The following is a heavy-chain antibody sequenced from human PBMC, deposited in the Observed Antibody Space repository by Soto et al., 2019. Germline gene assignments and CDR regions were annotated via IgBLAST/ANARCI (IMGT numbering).Heavy chain of an antibody. CDR2: SYRSGSA. CDR1: GGSVNTSGYS. V-gene: IGHV4-30-2*01. Sequence: PAETLSLTCAVSGGSVNTSGYSWIWIRQPPGKGLEWIGYSYRSGSAYYNPSLKSRVTISLDRSNNHFSLKLLSVTDADTAVYYCARVLIYYDSSGYYHYGTFDIWGQGTMVTVSS. CDR3: ARVLIYYDSSGYYHYGTFDI. J-gene: IGHJ3*02. D-gene: IGHD3-22*01.